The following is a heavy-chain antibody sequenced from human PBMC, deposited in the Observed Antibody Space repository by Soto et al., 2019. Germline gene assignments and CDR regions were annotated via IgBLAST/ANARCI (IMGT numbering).Heavy chain of an antibody. CDR3: AAYYHDSSGYPAPGFDP. V-gene: IGHV1-58*01. D-gene: IGHD3-22*01. CDR2: IVVGSGNT. J-gene: IGHJ5*02. Sequence: SVKVSCKASGFTFTSSAVQWVRQARGQRLEWIGWIVVGSGNTNYAQKFQERVTITRDMSTSTAYMELSSLRSEDTAVYYCAAYYHDSSGYPAPGFDPWGQGTLVTVSS. CDR1: GFTFTSSA.